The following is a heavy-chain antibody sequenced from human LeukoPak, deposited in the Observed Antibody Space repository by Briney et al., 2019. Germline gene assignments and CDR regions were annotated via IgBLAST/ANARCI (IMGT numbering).Heavy chain of an antibody. CDR1: GFTFSSYA. J-gene: IGHJ4*02. V-gene: IGHV3-30-3*01. Sequence: GGSLRLSCAASGFTFSSYAMHWVRQAPGKGLEWVAVISYDGSNKYYADSVKGRFTISRDNSKNTLYLQMNSLRAEDTAVYYCASPGGLLWFGELYYWGQGTLVTVSS. D-gene: IGHD3-10*01. CDR3: ASPGGLLWFGELYY. CDR2: ISYDGSNK.